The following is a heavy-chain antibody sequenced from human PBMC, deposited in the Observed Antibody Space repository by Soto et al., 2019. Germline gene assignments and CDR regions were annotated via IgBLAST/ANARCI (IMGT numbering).Heavy chain of an antibody. CDR3: ARGQTGDHGRDYSDYGMDV. V-gene: IGHV1-69*12. Sequence: QVQLVQSGAEVKKPGSSVKVSCKASGGTFSSYAISWVRQAPGQGLEWMGGIIPIFGTANYAQKFQGRVTITADEXXSXAXMELSSRRSEDTAVYYCARGQTGDHGRDYSDYGMDVWGQGTTVTVSS. CDR2: IIPIFGTA. D-gene: IGHD7-27*01. CDR1: GGTFSSYA. J-gene: IGHJ6*02.